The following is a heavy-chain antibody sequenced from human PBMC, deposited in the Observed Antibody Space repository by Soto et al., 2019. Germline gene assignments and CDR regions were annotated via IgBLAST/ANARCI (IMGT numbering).Heavy chain of an antibody. CDR1: GGTFSSYA. CDR2: IIPIFGTA. Sequence: SVKVSCKASGGTFSSYAISWVRHAPGQGLEWMGGIIPIFGTANYAQKFQGRVTIAADESTSTAYMELSSLRSEDTAVYYCARDNIGYCSGGSCNYFEYRGQGTLVTVPQ. J-gene: IGHJ4*02. CDR3: ARDNIGYCSGGSCNYFEY. V-gene: IGHV1-69*13. D-gene: IGHD2-15*01.